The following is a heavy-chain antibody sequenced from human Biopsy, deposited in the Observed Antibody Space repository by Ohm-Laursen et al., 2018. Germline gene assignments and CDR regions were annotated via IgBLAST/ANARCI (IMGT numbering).Heavy chain of an antibody. V-gene: IGHV3-53*01. CDR2: LYSAGNT. D-gene: IGHD2-8*02. CDR3: AGSSPGGYGYFQH. Sequence: SLRLSCTASGFNLSVSYMGWVRQPPGKGLEWVSLLYSAGNTYSAESAKGRFTISIDKSKNTQYLQLDTLRAEDTAIYYCAGSSPGGYGYFQHWGQGTLVTVSS. CDR1: GFNLSVSY. J-gene: IGHJ1*01.